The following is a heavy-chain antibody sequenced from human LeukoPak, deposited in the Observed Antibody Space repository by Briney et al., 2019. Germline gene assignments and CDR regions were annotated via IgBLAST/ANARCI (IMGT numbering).Heavy chain of an antibody. Sequence: SETLSLTCAVYGVSFSGYYWSWIRKPPGKGLEWIGEINHSGSTNYNPSLKSRVTISVDTSKNQFSLKLSSVTAADTAVYYCARRLGYCSSTSCYRPFDYWGQGTLVTVSS. CDR1: GVSFSGYY. CDR2: INHSGST. CDR3: ARRLGYCSSTSCYRPFDY. D-gene: IGHD2-2*01. J-gene: IGHJ4*02. V-gene: IGHV4-34*01.